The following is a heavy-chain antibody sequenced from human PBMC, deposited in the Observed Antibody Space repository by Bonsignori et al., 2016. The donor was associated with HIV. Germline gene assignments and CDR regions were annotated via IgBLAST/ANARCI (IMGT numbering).Heavy chain of an antibody. CDR3: ARGTMVRGVFDY. Sequence: WIRQPPRKGLEWVSVIYSGSSTYYADSVKGRFILSRDDSKNMLYLQMNSLRAGDTAVYYCARGTMVRGVFDYWGQGTLVTVSS. D-gene: IGHD3-10*01. V-gene: IGHV3-53*01. J-gene: IGHJ4*02. CDR2: IYSGSST.